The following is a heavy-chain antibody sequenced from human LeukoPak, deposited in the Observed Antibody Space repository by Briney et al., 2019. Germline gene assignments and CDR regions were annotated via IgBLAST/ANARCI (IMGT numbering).Heavy chain of an antibody. Sequence: GGSLRLSCAASGFPFGSYAMNWVRQVPGKGLEWVATIVGDGYKAYYADSVKGRFAISRDNSQNMLYLQMNSLRAEDTSIYYCAKDIVFLFGDPGGQGALVTVSS. CDR1: GFPFGSYA. CDR3: AKDIVFLFGDP. J-gene: IGHJ5*02. V-gene: IGHV3-23*01. CDR2: IVGDGYKA. D-gene: IGHD2-15*01.